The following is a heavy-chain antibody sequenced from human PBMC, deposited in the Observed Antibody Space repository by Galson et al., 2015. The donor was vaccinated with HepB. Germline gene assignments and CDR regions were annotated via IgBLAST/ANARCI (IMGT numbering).Heavy chain of an antibody. V-gene: IGHV2-5*02. CDR3: ALNSGSYRAAVDWFDP. Sequence: PALVKPTQTLTLTCTLSGFSLSSSGVGVGWIRQSPGKALEWLALIYWDDDKRYSPSLKSRLTTTKDTSKNQVVLRMTNMDPVDTATYYCALNSGSYRAAVDWFDPWGQGTLVTVSS. CDR2: IYWDDDK. CDR1: GFSLSSSGVG. D-gene: IGHD1-26*01. J-gene: IGHJ5*02.